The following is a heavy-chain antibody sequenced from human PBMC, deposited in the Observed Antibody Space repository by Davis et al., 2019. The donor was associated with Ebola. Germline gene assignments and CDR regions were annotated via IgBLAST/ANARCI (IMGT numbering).Heavy chain of an antibody. CDR1: GFTFSDAW. V-gene: IGHV3-15*04. Sequence: GGSLRLSCAASGFTFSDAWMTWVRQAPGKGLEWVGHIEAKTDGGSTDYAAPVKGRFSISRDDSQNTLYLQMNSLEAEDTAVHYCSTKTRGKHYHDSGLFIYYYFDYWGQGTLVTVSS. D-gene: IGHD3-22*01. CDR2: IEAKTDGGST. J-gene: IGHJ4*02. CDR3: STKTRGKHYHDSGLFIYYYFDY.